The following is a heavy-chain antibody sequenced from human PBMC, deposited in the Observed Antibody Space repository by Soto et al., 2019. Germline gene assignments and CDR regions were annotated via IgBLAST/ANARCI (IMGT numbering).Heavy chain of an antibody. CDR2: ISGSGGST. V-gene: IGHV3-23*01. CDR3: AKDLLQYGSYSYYYMDV. J-gene: IGHJ6*03. CDR1: GFTFSSYA. D-gene: IGHD3-10*01. Sequence: VGSLRLSCAASGFTFSSYAMSWVRQAPGKGLEWVSAISGSGGSTYYADSVKGRFTISRDNSKNTLYLQMNSLRAEDTAVYYCAKDLLQYGSYSYYYMDVWGKGTTVTVSS.